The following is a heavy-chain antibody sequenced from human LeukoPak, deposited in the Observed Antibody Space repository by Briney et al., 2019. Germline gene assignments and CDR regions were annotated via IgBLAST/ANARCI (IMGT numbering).Heavy chain of an antibody. CDR3: VRDPTRAECSDGSCYLDY. CDR1: GFTFSRFW. Sequence: GGSLRLSCEASGFTFSRFWMSWVRQAPGEGLEWVANIDEGGSEKYHAGSVRGRFTISRDNAKNSLYLQMNSLRAEDTAVYYCVRDPTRAECSDGSCYLDYWGQGTLVSVSS. CDR2: IDEGGSEK. V-gene: IGHV3-7*03. J-gene: IGHJ4*02. D-gene: IGHD2-15*01.